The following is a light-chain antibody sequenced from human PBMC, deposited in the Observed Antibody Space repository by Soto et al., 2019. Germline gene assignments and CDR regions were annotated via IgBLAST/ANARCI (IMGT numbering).Light chain of an antibody. CDR1: ESVPSS. CDR3: QQNDDSPGT. V-gene: IGKV3-15*01. Sequence: VRTQSPAPLSVSPGARSTPSGRASESVPSSLAWYQQKPGQPPRLLLYAASTRATDVPARFSGGGAGTDFTLTISRLEPEDFAVYDCQQNDDSPGTFGQGTKVDIK. CDR2: AAS. J-gene: IGKJ1*01.